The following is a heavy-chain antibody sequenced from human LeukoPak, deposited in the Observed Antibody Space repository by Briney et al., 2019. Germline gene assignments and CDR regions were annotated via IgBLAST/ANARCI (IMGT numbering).Heavy chain of an antibody. CDR3: ARVRVGATGGDFDY. Sequence: PGGSLRLSCAASGFTFSSYSMNWVRQAPGKGLEWVSYISSSSSTIYYADSVKGRFTISRDNAKNSLYLQMNSLRAEDTAVYYCARVRVGATGGDFDYWGQGTLVTVSS. V-gene: IGHV3-48*01. D-gene: IGHD1-26*01. CDR1: GFTFSSYS. J-gene: IGHJ4*02. CDR2: ISSSSSTI.